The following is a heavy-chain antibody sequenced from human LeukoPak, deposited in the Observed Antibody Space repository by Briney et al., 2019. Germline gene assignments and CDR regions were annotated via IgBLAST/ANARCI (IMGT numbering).Heavy chain of an antibody. J-gene: IGHJ4*02. Sequence: GGSLRLSCAASGFTFSSYAMSWVRQAPGKGLEWVSAISGSGGSTYYADSVKGRLTVSRDNAKNSLYLQMNSLRAEDTAVYYCARGGSGSSHFDYWGQGTLVTVSS. CDR2: ISGSGGST. CDR3: ARGGSGSSHFDY. D-gene: IGHD3-10*01. V-gene: IGHV3-23*01. CDR1: GFTFSSYA.